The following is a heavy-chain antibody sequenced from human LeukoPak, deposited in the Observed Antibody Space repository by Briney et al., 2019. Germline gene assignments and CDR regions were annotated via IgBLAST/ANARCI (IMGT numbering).Heavy chain of an antibody. Sequence: SETLSLTCTVSGYSISSGFHWGWIRQPPGKGLEWIGSIYHTGSTYSNPSLKSRVTISVDTSKNQFSLKLSSVTAADTAVYYCARNNLHYYYMDVWGKGTTVTVSS. V-gene: IGHV4-38-2*02. J-gene: IGHJ6*03. CDR3: ARNNLHYYYMDV. CDR1: GYSISSGFH. CDR2: IYHTGST.